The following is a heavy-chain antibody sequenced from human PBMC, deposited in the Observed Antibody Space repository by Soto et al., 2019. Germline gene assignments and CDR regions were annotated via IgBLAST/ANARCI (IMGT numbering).Heavy chain of an antibody. V-gene: IGHV4-30-4*01. CDR3: ARMDTAMVVWFDP. D-gene: IGHD5-18*01. CDR1: GGSISSCDYY. J-gene: IGHJ5*02. CDR2: IYYMGST. Sequence: SETLSLTCTVSGGSISSCDYYWSWIRQPPWKGLDWIVYIYYMGSTYYNPSLKGRVTISVDTSKTQFSLKLGFVTAADRAVYYCARMDTAMVVWFDPGGRGPLVTVSS.